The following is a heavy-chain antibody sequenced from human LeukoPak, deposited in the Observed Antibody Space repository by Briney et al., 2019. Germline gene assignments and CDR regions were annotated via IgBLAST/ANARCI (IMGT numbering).Heavy chain of an antibody. D-gene: IGHD3-22*01. Sequence: GGSLRLSCAASGFTFSNHWMHWVRQAPGKGLVWVSRLGSNGRSPAYADSVKGRFTISRDNARNTLYLQMNSLGAEDTAVYYCAKTKYYDNSGYTYFDLWGQGTLVTVSS. V-gene: IGHV3-74*01. CDR1: GFTFSNHW. CDR2: LGSNGRSP. J-gene: IGHJ4*02. CDR3: AKTKYYDNSGYTYFDL.